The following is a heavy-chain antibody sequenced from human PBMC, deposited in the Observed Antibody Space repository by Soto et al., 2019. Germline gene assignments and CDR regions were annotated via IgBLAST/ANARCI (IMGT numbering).Heavy chain of an antibody. J-gene: IGHJ5*02. D-gene: IGHD2-21*02. Sequence: QVQLVQSGAEVKKLGSSVKVSCKASGGTFSSYAISWVRQAPGQGLEWMGGIIPIFGTANYAQKFQGRVTITADESTSTAYMELSSLRSEDTAVYYCARRRGGNSYNWFDPWGQGTLVTVSS. V-gene: IGHV1-69*01. CDR2: IIPIFGTA. CDR1: GGTFSSYA. CDR3: ARRRGGNSYNWFDP.